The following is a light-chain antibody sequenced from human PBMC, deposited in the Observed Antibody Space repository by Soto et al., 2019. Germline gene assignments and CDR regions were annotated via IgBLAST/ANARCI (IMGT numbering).Light chain of an antibody. CDR1: QSVDSK. J-gene: IGKJ4*01. Sequence: IVMTQSPATLSVSPGERAIFSCRASQSVDSKLAWYQQKPGQAPRLLIYDASTRATVIPARFSGSGSGTEFTLTVSSLQYEDFAIYYCQQYYVWNTFGGGTKVEIK. CDR2: DAS. V-gene: IGKV3D-15*01. CDR3: QQYYVWNT.